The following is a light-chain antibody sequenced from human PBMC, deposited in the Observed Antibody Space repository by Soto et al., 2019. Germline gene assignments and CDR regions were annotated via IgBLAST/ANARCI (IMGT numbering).Light chain of an antibody. V-gene: IGKV3-20*01. Sequence: EIVLTQSPGTLSLSPGERATLSCRASQSVKNNYLAWYQQKPGQAPRFLIYDVSSRATGIPDRFSGSGSGTDFTLTISRLEPEDSAVYYCQQYGSTPLTFGGGTKVEIK. CDR3: QQYGSTPLT. CDR1: QSVKNNY. CDR2: DVS. J-gene: IGKJ4*01.